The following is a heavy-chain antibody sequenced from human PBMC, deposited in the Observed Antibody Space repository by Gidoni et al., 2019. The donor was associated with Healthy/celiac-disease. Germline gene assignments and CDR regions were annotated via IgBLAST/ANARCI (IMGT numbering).Heavy chain of an antibody. Sequence: LQLPESCPGLVKPSEILSLTCTVSAVSISSSCYYWGWIRQPPGKGREWIGRIYYSGSTYYNPSRKSRVTISVDTSKNQFSLKLSSVTAADTAVYYGARQFETAAPLTPIDAFDIWGQGTMVTVSS. CDR3: ARQFETAAPLTPIDAFDI. CDR2: IYYSGST. D-gene: IGHD3-16*01. J-gene: IGHJ3*02. V-gene: IGHV4-39*01. CDR1: AVSISSSCYY.